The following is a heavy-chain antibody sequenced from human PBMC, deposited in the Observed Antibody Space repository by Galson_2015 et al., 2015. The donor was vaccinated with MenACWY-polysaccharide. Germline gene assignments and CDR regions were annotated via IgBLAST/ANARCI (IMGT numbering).Heavy chain of an antibody. CDR3: AKDWKGLDILTGFEPLKPDAFDI. Sequence: SLRLSCAASGFTFDDYAMHWVRQAPGKGLEWVSGISWNSGSIGYADSVKGRFTISRDNAKNSLYLQMNSLRAEDTALYYCAKDWKGLDILTGFEPLKPDAFDIWGQGTMVTVSS. J-gene: IGHJ3*02. V-gene: IGHV3-9*01. D-gene: IGHD3-9*01. CDR1: GFTFDDYA. CDR2: ISWNSGSI.